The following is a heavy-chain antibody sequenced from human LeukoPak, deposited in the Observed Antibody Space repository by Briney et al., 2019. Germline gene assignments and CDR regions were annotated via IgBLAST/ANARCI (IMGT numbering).Heavy chain of an antibody. Sequence: ASVKVSCKASGYTFTGYYMHWVRQAPGQGLEWMGWINPNSGGTNYAQKFQGRVTMTRDTSISTAYMELSRLRSDDTAVYYCARDGGDFWGGYYYYFDYWGQGTLVTASS. CDR2: INPNSGGT. CDR1: GYTFTGYY. J-gene: IGHJ4*02. CDR3: ARDGGDFWGGYYYYFDY. V-gene: IGHV1-2*02. D-gene: IGHD3-3*01.